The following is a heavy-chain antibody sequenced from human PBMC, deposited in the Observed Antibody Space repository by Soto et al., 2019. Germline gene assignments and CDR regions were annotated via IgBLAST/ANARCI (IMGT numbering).Heavy chain of an antibody. CDR1: GGSISSSSYY. CDR2: IYYSGST. Sequence: PSDTLSLTCTVSGGSISSSSYYWGWIRQPPGKGLEWIGSIYYSGSTYYNPSLKSRVTISVDTSKNQFSLHLSSVTAADTAMYYGAAATVTTKSLDDWGQGDLVTVCS. J-gene: IGHJ4*02. V-gene: IGHV4-39*03. D-gene: IGHD4-17*01. CDR3: AAATVTTKSLDD.